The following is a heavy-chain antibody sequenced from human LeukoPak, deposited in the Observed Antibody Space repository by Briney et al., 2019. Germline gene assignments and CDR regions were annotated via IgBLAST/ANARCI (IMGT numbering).Heavy chain of an antibody. CDR1: GYRYSDYW. J-gene: IGHJ4*02. CDR2: IYGGDSET. CDR3: ARTTTYSSGWYGAY. V-gene: IGHV5-51*01. Sequence: GESLKISCKGSGYRYSDYWIGWVRQMHGKGLEWMGIIYGGDSETRYSPSLQGQVTISADKSINTAYLQWSSLKASDTAMYYCARTTTYSSGWYGAYWGQGTLVTVSS. D-gene: IGHD6-19*01.